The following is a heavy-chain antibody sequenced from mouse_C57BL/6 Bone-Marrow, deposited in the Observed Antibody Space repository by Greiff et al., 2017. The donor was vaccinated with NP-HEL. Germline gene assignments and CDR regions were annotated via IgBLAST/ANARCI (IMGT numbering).Heavy chain of an antibody. V-gene: IGHV1-39*01. D-gene: IGHD2-12*01. Sequence: EVKLQESGPELVKPGASVKISCKASGYSFTDSNMNWVKQSNGKSLEWIGVINPNYGTTSYNQKFKGKATLTVDQSSSTAYMQLNSLTSEDSAVYDCARSGYCYPWFAYWGQGTLVTVSA. J-gene: IGHJ3*01. CDR2: INPNYGTT. CDR3: ARSGYCYPWFAY. CDR1: GYSFTDSN.